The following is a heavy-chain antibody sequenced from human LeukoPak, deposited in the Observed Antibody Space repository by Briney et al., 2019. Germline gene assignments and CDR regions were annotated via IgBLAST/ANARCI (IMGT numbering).Heavy chain of an antibody. CDR2: ISGSGSST. CDR3: VKVDT. J-gene: IGHJ4*02. D-gene: IGHD5-18*01. V-gene: IGHV3-23*01. Sequence: GGSLRLSCAASGFTVSSNYMSWVRQAPGKGLEWVSGISGSGSSTYYADSVKGRFTISRDNSKNTLYLQMDSLSAEDTAVYYCVKVDTWGQGTLVTVSS. CDR1: GFTVSSNY.